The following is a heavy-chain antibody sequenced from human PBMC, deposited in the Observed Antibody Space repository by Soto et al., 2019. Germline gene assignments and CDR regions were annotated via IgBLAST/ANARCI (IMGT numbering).Heavy chain of an antibody. D-gene: IGHD3-22*01. CDR3: AKEVRYYYDSRGVDAFDI. CDR1: GFTFSSYG. V-gene: IGHV3-30*18. J-gene: IGHJ3*02. Sequence: QVQLVESGGGVVQPGRSLRLSCAASGFTFSSYGMHWVRQAPGKGLEWVSVISYHGSDQFYPDSVKGRYTISRDNSKNTVHLQMNSLRAEDTAVYYCAKEVRYYYDSRGVDAFDIWGQGTVVTVSS. CDR2: ISYHGSDQ.